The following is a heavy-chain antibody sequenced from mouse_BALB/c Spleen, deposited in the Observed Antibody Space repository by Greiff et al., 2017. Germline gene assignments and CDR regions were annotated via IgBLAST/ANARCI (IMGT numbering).Heavy chain of an antibody. J-gene: IGHJ4*01. Sequence: EVQGVESGGDLVKPGGSLKLSCAASGFTFSSYGMSWVRQTPDKRLEWVATISSGGSYTYYPDSVKGRFTISRDNAKNTLYLQMSSLKSEDTAMYYCARQGYGGGAMDYWGQGTSVTVSS. D-gene: IGHD2-14*01. V-gene: IGHV5-6*01. CDR2: ISSGGSYT. CDR1: GFTFSSYG. CDR3: ARQGYGGGAMDY.